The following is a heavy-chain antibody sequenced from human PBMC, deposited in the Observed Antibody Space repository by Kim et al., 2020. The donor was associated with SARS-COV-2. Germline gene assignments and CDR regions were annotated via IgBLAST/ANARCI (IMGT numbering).Heavy chain of an antibody. CDR3: ARDRGEDFGVVTPFDY. D-gene: IGHD3-3*01. V-gene: IGHV3-21*01. J-gene: IGHJ4*02. Sequence: GGSLRLSCAASGFTFSSYSMNWVRQAPGKGLEWVSSISSSSSYIYYADSVKGRFTISRDNAKNSLYLQMNSRRAEDTAVYYCARDRGEDFGVVTPFDYWGQGTLVTVSS. CDR1: GFTFSSYS. CDR2: ISSSSSYI.